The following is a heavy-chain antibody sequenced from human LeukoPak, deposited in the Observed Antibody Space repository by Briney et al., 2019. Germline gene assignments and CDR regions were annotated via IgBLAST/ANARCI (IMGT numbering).Heavy chain of an antibody. Sequence: SVKVSCKASGGTFSSYAISWVRQAPGQGLEWMGGIIPIFGTANYAQKFQGRVTITADESTSTAYMELSSLRSEDTAVYYCARWGSGYSGYDWNYYYYMDVWGKGTTVTVSS. V-gene: IGHV1-69*13. CDR2: IIPIFGTA. CDR1: GGTFSSYA. J-gene: IGHJ6*03. D-gene: IGHD5-12*01. CDR3: ARWGSGYSGYDWNYYYYMDV.